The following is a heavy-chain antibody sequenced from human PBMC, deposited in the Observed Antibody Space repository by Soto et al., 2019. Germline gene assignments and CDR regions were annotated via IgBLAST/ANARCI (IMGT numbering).Heavy chain of an antibody. J-gene: IGHJ4*02. CDR3: ATSSPHYGPLFDY. CDR1: GFTFSSYS. CDR2: ISSSSSYI. D-gene: IGHD4-17*01. Sequence: PGGSLRLSCAASGFTFSSYSMNWVRQAPGKGLEWVSSISSSSSYIYYADSVKGRFTISRDNAKNSLYLQMNSLRAEDTAVYYCATSSPHYGPLFDYWGQGNLVTVSS. V-gene: IGHV3-21*01.